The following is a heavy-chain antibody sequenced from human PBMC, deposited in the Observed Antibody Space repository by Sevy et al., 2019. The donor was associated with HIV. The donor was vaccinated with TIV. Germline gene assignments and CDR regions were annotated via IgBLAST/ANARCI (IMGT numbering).Heavy chain of an antibody. Sequence: GGSLRLSCAASGFTFNTHAMHWVRQAPGKGLEWVAVISYAGSATYYTDSVKGRFTISRDNSKNKPYLEMTSLRVEDTAVYYCTRDSRYDPNYVPGHYWGQGTPVTVSS. V-gene: IGHV3-30*04. J-gene: IGHJ4*02. D-gene: IGHD4-4*01. CDR3: TRDSRYDPNYVPGHY. CDR2: ISYAGSAT. CDR1: GFTFNTHA.